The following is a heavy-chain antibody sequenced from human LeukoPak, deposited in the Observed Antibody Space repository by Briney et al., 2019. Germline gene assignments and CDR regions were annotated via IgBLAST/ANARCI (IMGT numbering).Heavy chain of an antibody. D-gene: IGHD3-10*01. J-gene: IGHJ6*03. CDR1: GYTFTGYY. V-gene: IGHV1-2*02. CDR2: INPNSGGT. CDR3: ASYGSGSYSSYYYMDV. Sequence: ASVKVSCKASGYTFTGYYMHWVRQAPGQGLEWMGWINPNSGGTNYAQKFQGRVTMTRDTSISTAYMELSRLRSDDTAVYYCASYGSGSYSSYYYMDVWGQGTLVTVSS.